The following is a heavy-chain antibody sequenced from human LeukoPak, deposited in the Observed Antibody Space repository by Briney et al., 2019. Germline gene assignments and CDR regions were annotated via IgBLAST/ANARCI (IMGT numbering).Heavy chain of an antibody. Sequence: KASETLSLTCTVSGGSISSSSYYWGWIRQPPGKGLEWIGSIYYSGSTYSNPSLKSRVTISVDTSKNQFSLKLSSVTAADTAVYYCACRTAMVFDYWGQGTLVTVSS. V-gene: IGHV4-39*01. CDR3: ACRTAMVFDY. CDR2: IYYSGST. J-gene: IGHJ4*02. D-gene: IGHD5-18*01. CDR1: GGSISSSSYY.